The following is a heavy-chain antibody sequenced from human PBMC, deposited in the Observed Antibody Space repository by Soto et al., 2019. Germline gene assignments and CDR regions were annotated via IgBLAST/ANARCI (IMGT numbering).Heavy chain of an antibody. Sequence: PGGSPRLSCSASGFTFSSYSMNWVRQAPGKELEWLSYISGSGNTMYYADSVKGRFTIARDNAQKSLYLQLNNLRDDDTAMYYCARDPKSGNQKLYFDYWGQGTLVTVS. CDR1: GFTFSSYS. V-gene: IGHV3-48*02. J-gene: IGHJ4*02. D-gene: IGHD4-4*01. CDR3: ARDPKSGNQKLYFDY. CDR2: ISGSGNTM.